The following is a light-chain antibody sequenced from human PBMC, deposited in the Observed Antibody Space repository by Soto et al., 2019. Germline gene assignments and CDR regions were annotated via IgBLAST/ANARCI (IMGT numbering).Light chain of an antibody. CDR2: KMS. V-gene: IGKV2-24*01. CDR1: QSLVHSNGNTY. J-gene: IGKJ5*01. CDR3: MQGTQFPLT. Sequence: DIVMTPPPLSSPVTLGQPASISCRSSQSLVHSNGNTYLSWLHQRPGQPPRLLIYKMSDRFSGVQDRISGSGARTYFTLTISRVEAADVGVYSCMQGTQFPLTFGKGTRLEIK.